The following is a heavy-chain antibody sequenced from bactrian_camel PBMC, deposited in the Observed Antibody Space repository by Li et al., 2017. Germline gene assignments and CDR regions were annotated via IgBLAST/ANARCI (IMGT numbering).Heavy chain of an antibody. V-gene: IGHV3S40*01. Sequence: VQLVESGGGSVQTGGSLRLSCAASASDMKTLSYMAWFRQAPGKEREGVAAIVTGGGNTYYAGSVDGRFTISQDNAKNTVYLQMNSLKPEDTAMYYCAGRT. CDR2: IVTGGGNT. D-gene: IGHD6*01. CDR1: ASDMKTLSY.